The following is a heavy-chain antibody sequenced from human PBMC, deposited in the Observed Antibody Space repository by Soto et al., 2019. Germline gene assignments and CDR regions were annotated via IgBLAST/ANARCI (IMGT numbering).Heavy chain of an antibody. D-gene: IGHD5-12*01. CDR1: GGIFNNYS. CDR3: TRPSYTSGLAFDP. CDR2: IVPVSKTA. J-gene: IGHJ5*02. V-gene: IGHV1-69*01. Sequence: QVHLVQSGTEVRRPGSSVKVSCKASGGIFNNYSLNWVRQAPGQGLEWMGGIVPVSKTANYAQKFQARVTITADDSTGTTYMELTSLRSQDTAVYYCTRPSYTSGLAFDPWGQGTLVFVSS.